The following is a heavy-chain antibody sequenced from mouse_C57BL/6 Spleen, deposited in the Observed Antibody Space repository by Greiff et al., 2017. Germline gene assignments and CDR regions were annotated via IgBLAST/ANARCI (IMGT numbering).Heavy chain of an antibody. V-gene: IGHV1-4*01. CDR2: INPSSGYT. CDR3: ARLGLGDD. Sequence: QVHVKQSGAELARPGASVKMSCKASGYTFTSYTMHWVKQRPGQGLEWIGYINPSSGYTKYNQKFKDKATLTADKSSSTAYMQLSSLTSEDSAVYYCARLGLGDDWGQGTTLTVSS. CDR1: GYTFTSYT. D-gene: IGHD4-1*01. J-gene: IGHJ2*01.